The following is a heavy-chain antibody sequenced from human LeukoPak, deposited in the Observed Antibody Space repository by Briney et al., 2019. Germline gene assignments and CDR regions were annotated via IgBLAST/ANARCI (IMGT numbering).Heavy chain of an antibody. D-gene: IGHD6-13*01. J-gene: IGHJ6*03. V-gene: IGHV3-7*01. CDR2: IKQDGSEK. Sequence: PGGSLRLSCAASGFTFSSYWMSWVRQAPGKGLEWVANIKQDGSEKYYVDSVKGRFTISRDNAKNPLYLQMNSLRAEDTAVYYCAREPGIAAAGPYYYYMDVWGKGTTVTVSS. CDR3: AREPGIAAAGPYYYYMDV. CDR1: GFTFSSYW.